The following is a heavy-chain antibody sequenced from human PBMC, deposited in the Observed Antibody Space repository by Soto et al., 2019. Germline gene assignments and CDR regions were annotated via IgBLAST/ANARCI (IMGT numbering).Heavy chain of an antibody. D-gene: IGHD2-15*01. Sequence: QVQLQESGPGLVKPSETLSLTCTVSGGSISSYYWSWIRQPPGKGLEWIGYIYYSGSTNYNPSLKSRVTISVDTSKNQFSLKLSSVTAADTAVYYCARTLSTYCSGGSCYPGYNYMDVWGKGTTVTVSS. V-gene: IGHV4-59*01. CDR3: ARTLSTYCSGGSCYPGYNYMDV. J-gene: IGHJ6*03. CDR1: GGSISSYY. CDR2: IYYSGST.